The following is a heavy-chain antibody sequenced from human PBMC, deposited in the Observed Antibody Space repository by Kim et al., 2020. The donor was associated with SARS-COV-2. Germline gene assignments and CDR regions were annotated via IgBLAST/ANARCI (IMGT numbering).Heavy chain of an antibody. V-gene: IGHV1-69*13. CDR1: GGTFSSYA. CDR3: ARSNYYGSGSYRVNRNWFDP. D-gene: IGHD3-10*01. CDR2: IIPIFGTA. Sequence: SVTVSCKASGGTFSSYAISWVRQAPGQGLEWMGGIIPIFGTANYAQKFQGRVTITADESTSTAYMELSSLRSEDTAVYYCARSNYYGSGSYRVNRNWFDPWGQGTLVTVSS. J-gene: IGHJ5*02.